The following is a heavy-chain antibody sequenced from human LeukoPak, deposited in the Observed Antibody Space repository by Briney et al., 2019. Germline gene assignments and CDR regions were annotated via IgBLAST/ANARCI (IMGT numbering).Heavy chain of an antibody. Sequence: GGSLRLSCAASGFTFSSYSMNWVRQAPGKGLEWVSSISSSSYIYYADSVKGRFTISRDNAKNSLYLQMNSLRAEDTAVYYCARDQITIFGVVIIGWYFDLWGRGTLVTVSS. J-gene: IGHJ2*01. D-gene: IGHD3-3*01. CDR2: ISSSSYI. CDR1: GFTFSSYS. CDR3: ARDQITIFGVVIIGWYFDL. V-gene: IGHV3-21*01.